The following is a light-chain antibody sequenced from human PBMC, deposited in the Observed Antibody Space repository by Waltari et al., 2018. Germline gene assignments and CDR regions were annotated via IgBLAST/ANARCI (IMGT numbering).Light chain of an antibody. J-gene: IGKJ4*01. V-gene: IGKV3-15*01. CDR1: QSVSSD. Sequence: EILMTQSPATLSVSPGARATLSCRASQSVSSDLAWYQQKPGQPPRLLIYGASTRATGVPDRISGSGSGTDFTLTISSLQSEDFAIYYCQQYNNWPPLTFGGGTKVEIK. CDR3: QQYNNWPPLT. CDR2: GAS.